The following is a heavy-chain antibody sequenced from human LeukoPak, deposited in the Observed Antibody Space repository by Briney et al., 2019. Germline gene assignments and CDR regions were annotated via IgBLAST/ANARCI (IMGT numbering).Heavy chain of an antibody. V-gene: IGHV4-38-2*02. J-gene: IGHJ6*03. CDR2: IYHSGST. CDR1: GYSISSGYY. D-gene: IGHD6-13*01. CDR3: ARGAASSKYYYYYYYMDV. Sequence: SETLSLTCTVSGYSISSGYYWGWIRQPPGKGLEWIGSIYHSGSTYYNPSLKSRVTISVDTSKNQFSLKLSSVTAADTAVYYCARGAASSKYYYYYYYMDVWGKGTTVTVSS.